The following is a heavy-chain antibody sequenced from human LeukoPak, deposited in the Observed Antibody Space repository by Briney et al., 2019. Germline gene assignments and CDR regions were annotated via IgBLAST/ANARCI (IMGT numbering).Heavy chain of an antibody. V-gene: IGHV4-59*01. CDR2: IYYSGST. CDR3: ARLWYYYDSSGYYPSEAFDI. CDR1: GGSISSYH. J-gene: IGHJ3*02. Sequence: SETLSLTCTVSGGSISSYHWSWIRQPPGKGLEWIGYIYYSGSTNYNPSLKSRVTISVDTSKNQFSLKLSSVTAADTAVYYCARLWYYYDSSGYYPSEAFDIWGQGTMVTVSS. D-gene: IGHD3-22*01.